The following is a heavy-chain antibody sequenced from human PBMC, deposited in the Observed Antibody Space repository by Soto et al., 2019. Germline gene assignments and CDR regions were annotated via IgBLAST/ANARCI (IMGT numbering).Heavy chain of an antibody. Sequence: QVQLVHSGAEVKKPGASVKVSCKASGYTFTSYGISWVRQAPGQGLEWMGWISAYNGNTNYAQKLQGRVTMTTDTSASTAYMELRSLRSDDTAVYYCARDIVVVPAAMTYDYWGQGTLVTVSS. CDR1: GYTFTSYG. CDR3: ARDIVVVPAAMTYDY. J-gene: IGHJ4*02. D-gene: IGHD2-2*01. V-gene: IGHV1-18*01. CDR2: ISAYNGNT.